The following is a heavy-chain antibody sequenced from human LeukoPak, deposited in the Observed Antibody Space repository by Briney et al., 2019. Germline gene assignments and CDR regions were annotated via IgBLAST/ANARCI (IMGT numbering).Heavy chain of an antibody. CDR1: GGTFSSYA. Sequence: GASVKVSCKASGGTFSSYAISWVRQAPGQGLEWMGGIIPIFGTANYAQKFQGRVTITADKSTSAAYMELSSLRSEDTAVYYCARGLGIVVVPAAHYYYYMDVWGKGTTVTVSS. CDR2: IIPIFGTA. J-gene: IGHJ6*03. CDR3: ARGLGIVVVPAAHYYYYMDV. V-gene: IGHV1-69*06. D-gene: IGHD2-2*01.